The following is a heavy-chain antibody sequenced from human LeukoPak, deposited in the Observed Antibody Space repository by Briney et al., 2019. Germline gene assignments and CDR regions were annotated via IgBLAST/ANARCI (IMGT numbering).Heavy chain of an antibody. D-gene: IGHD2-15*01. CDR3: ARGGYRSGGSCYDYYYMDV. CDR2: ISSSSSYI. V-gene: IGHV3-21*01. Sequence: GGSLRLSCAASGFTFSSYSMNWVRQAPGKGLEWVSSISSSSSYIYYADSVKGRFTISRDNAKNSLYLQMNSLRAEDTAVYYCARGGYRSGGSCYDYYYMDVWGKGTTVTVSS. J-gene: IGHJ6*03. CDR1: GFTFSSYS.